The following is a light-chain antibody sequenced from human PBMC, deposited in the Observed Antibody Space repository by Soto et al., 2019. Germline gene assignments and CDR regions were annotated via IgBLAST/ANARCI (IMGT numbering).Light chain of an antibody. Sequence: QSALTQPASVSGSPGQSITISCTGTSSDVDTYNYVSWYQQHPGKAPKLMIYEVSNRPSGVSNRFSGSKSGNTASLTISGLQAEDEADYYCNSYTSSTVVFGGGTKVTVL. CDR1: SSDVDTYNY. CDR3: NSYTSSTVV. J-gene: IGLJ2*01. V-gene: IGLV2-14*01. CDR2: EVS.